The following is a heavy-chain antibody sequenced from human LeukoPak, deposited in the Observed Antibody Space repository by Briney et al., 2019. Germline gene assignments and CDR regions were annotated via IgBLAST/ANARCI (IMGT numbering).Heavy chain of an antibody. CDR2: INHSGST. Sequence: SETLSLTCAVYGGSFSGYYWSWIRQPPGKGLEWIGEINHSGSTNYNPSLKSRVTISVDTSKNQFSLKLSSVTAADTAVYYCASIYDSSGYYYTNWFDPWGQGTLVTVSS. J-gene: IGHJ5*02. CDR1: GGSFSGYY. D-gene: IGHD3-22*01. V-gene: IGHV4-34*01. CDR3: ASIYDSSGYYYTNWFDP.